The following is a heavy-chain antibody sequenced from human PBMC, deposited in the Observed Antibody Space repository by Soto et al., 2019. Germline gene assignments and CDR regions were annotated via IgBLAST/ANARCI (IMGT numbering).Heavy chain of an antibody. D-gene: IGHD3-10*01. CDR1: GASITYGAYS. J-gene: IGHJ4*02. Sequence: PSETLSLTCTVSGASITYGAYSWSWIRQTPGKGLEWIGYINHLETTFYNPSFESRLTLSIDRTKNQFSLNLKSMSAADRAVYFCARGGGFDYFDYWGQGIMGTV. V-gene: IGHV4-30-2*01. CDR3: ARGGGFDYFDY. CDR2: INHLETT.